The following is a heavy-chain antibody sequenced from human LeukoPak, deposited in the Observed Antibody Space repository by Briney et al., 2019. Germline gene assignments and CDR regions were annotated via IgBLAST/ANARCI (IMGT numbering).Heavy chain of an antibody. D-gene: IGHD3-10*01. Sequence: SETLSLTCSVSGGSFNSGYWSWLRQPPGKGLEWIGCIHYSGSTYHNPSLKSRVTISIDTSKNLFSLRLSSVTAADTAVYYCARGRVRGVIPPVWFDPWGQGTLVTVSS. CDR1: GGSFNSGY. CDR3: ARGRVRGVIPPVWFDP. CDR2: IHYSGST. V-gene: IGHV4-59*12. J-gene: IGHJ5*02.